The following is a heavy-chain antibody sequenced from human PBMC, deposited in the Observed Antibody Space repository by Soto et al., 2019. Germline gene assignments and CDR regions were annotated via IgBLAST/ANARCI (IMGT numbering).Heavy chain of an antibody. CDR3: ARDGGSLGY. D-gene: IGHD1-26*01. Sequence: EVQLVESGGGLVQPGVSLRLSCAASGFTFSSYSMNWVRQAPGKGLEWVSYISSSSSTIYYAVSVKGRFTISRDNAKNSLSLQLNSLRDEDTAVYYCARDGGSLGYWGQGTLVTVSS. V-gene: IGHV3-48*02. J-gene: IGHJ4*02. CDR2: ISSSSSTI. CDR1: GFTFSSYS.